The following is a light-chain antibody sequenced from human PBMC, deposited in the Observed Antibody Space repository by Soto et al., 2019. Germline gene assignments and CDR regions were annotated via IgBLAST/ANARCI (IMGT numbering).Light chain of an antibody. CDR3: QQYSDWPLT. CDR1: ESVRSN. V-gene: IGKV3-15*01. Sequence: EIVMTQSPATLSVSPGERATLSCRASESVRSNLAWYQQKPGQAPRLLIYGESTRATDIPARFSGSGSGTEFTLTIASLQSEDFATYYCQQYSDWPLTFGGGTKVDIK. CDR2: GES. J-gene: IGKJ4*01.